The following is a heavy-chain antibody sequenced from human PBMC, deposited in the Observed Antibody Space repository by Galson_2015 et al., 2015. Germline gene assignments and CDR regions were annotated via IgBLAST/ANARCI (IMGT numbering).Heavy chain of an antibody. CDR1: GFTFSSYG. CDR3: ARSIDPPVDDYMDV. J-gene: IGHJ6*03. CDR2: IWYDGSNK. Sequence: SLRLSCAASGFTFSSYGMHWVRQAPGKGLEWVAVIWYDGSNKYYADSVKGRFTISRDNSKNTLYLQMNSLRAEDTAGYYCARSIDPPVDDYMDVWGKGTTVPVSS. V-gene: IGHV3-33*01.